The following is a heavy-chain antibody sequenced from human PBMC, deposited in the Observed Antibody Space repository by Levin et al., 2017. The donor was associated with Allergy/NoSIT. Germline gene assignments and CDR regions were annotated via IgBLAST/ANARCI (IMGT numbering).Heavy chain of an antibody. CDR3: AKVGIRYYYYYGMDV. Sequence: GGSLRLSCAASGFTFSSYGMHWVRQAPGKGLEWVAVISYDGSNKYYADSVKGRFTISRDNSKNTLYLQMNSLRAEDTAVYYCAKVGIRYYYYYGMDVWGQGTTVTVSS. D-gene: IGHD5-18*01. CDR2: ISYDGSNK. J-gene: IGHJ6*02. CDR1: GFTFSSYG. V-gene: IGHV3-30*18.